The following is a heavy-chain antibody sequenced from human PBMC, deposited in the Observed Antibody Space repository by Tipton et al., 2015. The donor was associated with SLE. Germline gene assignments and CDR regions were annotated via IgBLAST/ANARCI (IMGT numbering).Heavy chain of an antibody. CDR3: ARGLGSYSSGWRYYYYYMDV. CDR1: GGSISSGRYY. J-gene: IGHJ6*03. V-gene: IGHV4-39*07. Sequence: TLSLTCTVSGGSISSGRYYWSWIRQPPGKGLEWIWEISHSGNTNYNPSLKSRVTISVDPSKNQFSLKLRSVTAADTAVYFCARGLGSYSSGWRYYYYYMDVWCKGTTFTVSS. CDR2: ISHSGNT. D-gene: IGHD6-25*01.